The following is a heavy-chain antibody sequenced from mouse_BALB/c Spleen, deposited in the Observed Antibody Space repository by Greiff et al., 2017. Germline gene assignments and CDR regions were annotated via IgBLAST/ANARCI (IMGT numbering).Heavy chain of an antibody. D-gene: IGHD2-10*02. J-gene: IGHJ3*01. CDR1: GYSFTSYW. CDR2: IDPSDSET. CDR3: ARGRMLGYGNPWFAY. V-gene: IGHV1S126*01. Sequence: QVQLKESGPQLVRPGASVKISCKASGYSFTSYWMHWVKQRPGHGLEWIGMIDPSDSETRLNQKFKDKATLTVDKSSSTAYMQLSSPTSEDSAVYYCARGRMLGYGNPWFAYWGQGTLVTVSA.